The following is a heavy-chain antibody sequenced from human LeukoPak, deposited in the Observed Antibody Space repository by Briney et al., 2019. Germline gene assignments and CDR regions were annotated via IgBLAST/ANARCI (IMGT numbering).Heavy chain of an antibody. CDR1: GFAFDDFG. CDR2: ISGDGSVT. V-gene: IGHV3-43*02. J-gene: IGHJ4*02. CDR3: GKDGPVISY. Sequence: PGGSLRLSCAASGFAFDDFGMHWVRQAPGKGLEWVSFISGDGSVTYYTDSLRGRFTVSRDNSKNSLYLQMGSLRAEDTAWYYCGKDGPVISYWGQGTVVTVSS. D-gene: IGHD3-16*02.